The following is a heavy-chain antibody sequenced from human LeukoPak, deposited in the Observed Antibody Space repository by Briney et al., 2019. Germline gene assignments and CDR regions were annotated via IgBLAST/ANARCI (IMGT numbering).Heavy chain of an antibody. V-gene: IGHV4-34*01. D-gene: IGHD3-9*01. CDR1: GGSFSGYY. CDR3: ARVGHYDILTGSFVSRDFDY. CDR2: INHSGST. J-gene: IGHJ4*02. Sequence: SETLSLTCALYGGSFSGYYWSWIRQPPGKGLEWIGEINHSGSTNYNPSLKSRVTISVDTSKNQFSLKLSSVTAADTAVYYCARVGHYDILTGSFVSRDFDYWGQGTLVTVSS.